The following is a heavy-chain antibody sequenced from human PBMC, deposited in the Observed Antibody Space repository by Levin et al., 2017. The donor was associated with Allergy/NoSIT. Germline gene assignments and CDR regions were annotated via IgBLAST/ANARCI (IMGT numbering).Heavy chain of an antibody. CDR1: GFTFSSYG. Sequence: PGGSLRLSCAASGFTFSSYGMHWVRQAPGKGLEWVAVIWYDGSNKYYADSVKGRFTISRDNSKNTLYLQMNSLRAEDTAVYYCAREGAPTYTLRFLEWLFSPYFDYWGQGTLVTVSS. CDR2: IWYDGSNK. CDR3: AREGAPTYTLRFLEWLFSPYFDY. J-gene: IGHJ4*02. V-gene: IGHV3-33*01. D-gene: IGHD3-3*01.